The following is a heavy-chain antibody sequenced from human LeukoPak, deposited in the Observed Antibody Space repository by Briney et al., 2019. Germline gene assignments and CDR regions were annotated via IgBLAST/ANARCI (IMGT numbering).Heavy chain of an antibody. CDR3: ARAEGGGYLTFDYYGMDV. V-gene: IGHV4-4*09. D-gene: IGHD1-26*01. CDR2: INTKGET. CDR1: GVSMSAYQ. Sequence: SETLSLTCTVSGVSMSAYQWSWVRQSPEKGLEWIGCINTKGETSYNPSLKSRVTMSVDTSKNQFSLKLSSVTAADTVVYYCARAEGGGYLTFDYYGMDVWGQGTTVTVSS. J-gene: IGHJ6*02.